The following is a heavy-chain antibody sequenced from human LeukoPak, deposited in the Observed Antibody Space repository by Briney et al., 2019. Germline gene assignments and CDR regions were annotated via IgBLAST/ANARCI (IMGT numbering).Heavy chain of an antibody. CDR3: ASASHLGYCSGGSCYGEY. CDR2: ISSSGSTI. V-gene: IGHV3-48*04. Sequence: GGSLRLSCAASGFTFSSYGMHWVRQAPGKGLEWVSYISSSGSTIYYADSVKGRFTISRDNAKNSLYLQMNSLRAEDTAVYYCASASHLGYCSGGSCYGEYWGQGTLVTVSS. D-gene: IGHD2-15*01. J-gene: IGHJ4*02. CDR1: GFTFSSYG.